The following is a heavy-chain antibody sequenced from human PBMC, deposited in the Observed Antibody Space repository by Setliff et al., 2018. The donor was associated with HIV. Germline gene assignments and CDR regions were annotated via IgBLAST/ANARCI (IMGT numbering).Heavy chain of an antibody. V-gene: IGHV4-34*01. Sequence: SETLSLTCAVYGGSLSDYYWSWIRQPPGKGLEWIGEINHSGSTNYNPSLKSRVTISVDTSKNQFSLKLCSVTAADTAVYYCARATVTVDFYYFGLDVWGQGTTVTVS. CDR3: ARATVTVDFYYFGLDV. CDR2: INHSGST. D-gene: IGHD4-17*01. J-gene: IGHJ6*02. CDR1: GGSLSDYY.